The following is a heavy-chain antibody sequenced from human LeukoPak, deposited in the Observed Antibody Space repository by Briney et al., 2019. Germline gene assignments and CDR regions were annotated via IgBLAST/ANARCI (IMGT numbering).Heavy chain of an antibody. V-gene: IGHV3-30*04. J-gene: IGHJ4*02. CDR1: GFTFSSYA. CDR2: ISYDGSNK. Sequence: GGSLRLSCAASGFTFSSYAMHWVRQAPGKGLEWAAVISYDGSNKYYADSVKGRFTISRDNSKNTLYLQMNSLRAEGTAVYYCARGATIFGVVPPFDYWGQGTLVTVSS. D-gene: IGHD3-3*01. CDR3: ARGATIFGVVPPFDY.